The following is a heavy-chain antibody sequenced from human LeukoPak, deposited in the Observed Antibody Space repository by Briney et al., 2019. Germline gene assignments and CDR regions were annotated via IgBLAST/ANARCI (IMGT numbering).Heavy chain of an antibody. Sequence: PGRSLRPSCAASGFTFSSYGMHWVRQAPGKGLEWAAVISYDGSNKYYADSVKGRFTISRDNSKNTLYLQMNSLRAEDTAVYHCAKDRGYCSGDSCYYFDYWGQGTLVTVSS. CDR2: ISYDGSNK. J-gene: IGHJ4*02. CDR3: AKDRGYCSGDSCYYFDY. CDR1: GFTFSSYG. D-gene: IGHD2-15*01. V-gene: IGHV3-30*18.